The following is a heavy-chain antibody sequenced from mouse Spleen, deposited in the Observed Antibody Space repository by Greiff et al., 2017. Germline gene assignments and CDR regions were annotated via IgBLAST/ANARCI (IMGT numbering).Heavy chain of an antibody. CDR2: ISSGGGNT. J-gene: IGHJ3*01. D-gene: IGHD2-3*01. Sequence: EVMLVESGGGLVKPGGSLKLSCAASGFTFSSHTMSWVRQTPAKRLEWVATISSGGGNTYYPDSVKGRFTISRDNARNTLYLQMSSLRSEDTAMYYCARHAWGDGYYSAWFAYWGQGTLVTVSA. CDR1: GFTFSSHT. V-gene: IGHV5-9*01. CDR3: ARHAWGDGYYSAWFAY.